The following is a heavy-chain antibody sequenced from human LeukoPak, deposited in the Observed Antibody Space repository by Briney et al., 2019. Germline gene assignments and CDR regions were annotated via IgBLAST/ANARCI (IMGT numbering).Heavy chain of an antibody. J-gene: IGHJ4*02. D-gene: IGHD5-24*01. V-gene: IGHV3-30*18. CDR2: ISYDGSNK. Sequence: GRSLRLSCAASGFTFSSYGMHWVRQAPGKGLEWVAVISYDGSNKYYADSVKGRFTISGDNSKNTLYLQMNSLRAEDTAVYYCAKLVRMATAAVDYWGQGTLVTVSS. CDR3: AKLVRMATAAVDY. CDR1: GFTFSSYG.